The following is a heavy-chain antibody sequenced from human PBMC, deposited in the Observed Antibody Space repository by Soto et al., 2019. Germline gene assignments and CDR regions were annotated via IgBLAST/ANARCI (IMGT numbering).Heavy chain of an antibody. Sequence: QVQLQESGPGLVKPSQTLSLTCTVSGGSISSGGTGSYWTWIRQLPGKGLEWIGYSYYTGNTYYNPSLKRRPTTSTETSENQSSLKRTSVDAADTAVYFCASGHDAYNLRYWGQGTLVTVSS. J-gene: IGHJ4*02. CDR1: GGSISSGGTGSY. CDR3: ASGHDAYNLRY. D-gene: IGHD1-1*01. V-gene: IGHV4-31*03. CDR2: SYYTGNT.